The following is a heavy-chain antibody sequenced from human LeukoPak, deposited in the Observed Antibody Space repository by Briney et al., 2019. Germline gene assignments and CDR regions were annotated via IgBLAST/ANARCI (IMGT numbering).Heavy chain of an antibody. CDR2: IIPIFGTA. J-gene: IGHJ5*02. CDR3: ARAHYYYGSGSYYTGGWFDP. CDR1: GYSFTSYA. V-gene: IGHV1-69*05. Sequence: SVKVSCKASGYSFTSYAISWVRQAPGQGLEWMGGIIPIFGTANYAQKFQGRVTITTDESTSTAYMELSSLRSEDTAVYYCARAHYYYGSGSYYTGGWFDPWGQGTLVTVSS. D-gene: IGHD3-10*01.